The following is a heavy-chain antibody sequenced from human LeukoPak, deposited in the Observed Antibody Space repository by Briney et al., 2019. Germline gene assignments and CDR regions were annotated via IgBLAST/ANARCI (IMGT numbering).Heavy chain of an antibody. D-gene: IGHD5-18*01. CDR1: GGSFSGYY. V-gene: IGHV4-59*01. Sequence: SETLSLTCAVYGGSFSGYYWSRIRQPPGKGLEWIGYIYYSGSTNYNPSLKSRVTISVDTSKNQFSLKLSSVTAADTAVYYCARGGGYSYGYYFDYWGQGTLVTVSS. J-gene: IGHJ4*02. CDR2: IYYSGST. CDR3: ARGGGYSYGYYFDY.